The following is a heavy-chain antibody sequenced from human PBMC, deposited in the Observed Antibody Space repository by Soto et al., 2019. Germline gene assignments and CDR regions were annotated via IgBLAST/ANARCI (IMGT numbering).Heavy chain of an antibody. CDR1: GFTFSNAW. D-gene: IGHD7-27*01. V-gene: IGHV3-15*01. CDR2: IKSKTDGGTT. J-gene: IGHJ5*02. Sequence: EVQLVESGGGLVKPGGSLRLSCAASGFTFSNAWMSWVRQAPGKGLEWVARIKSKTDGGTTDYAAPVKGRFTISSDDSRDTVYLQMNSLNTGDTAVYYCTTMGKVSWGQGTLVTVSS. CDR3: TTMGKVS.